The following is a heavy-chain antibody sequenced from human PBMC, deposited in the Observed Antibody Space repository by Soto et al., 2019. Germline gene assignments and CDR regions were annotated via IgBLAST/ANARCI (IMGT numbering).Heavy chain of an antibody. V-gene: IGHV4-39*01. J-gene: IGHJ6*03. CDR2: IYYSGST. CDR3: ARNEANIVATSGYYYYYMDV. CDR1: GGSISSSSYY. Sequence: PSETLSLTCTVSGGSISSSSYYWGWIRQPPGKGLEWIGSIYYSGSTYYNPSLKSRVTISVDTSKNQFSLKLSSVTAADTAVYYCARNEANIVATSGYYYYYMDVWGKGTTVTVSS. D-gene: IGHD5-12*01.